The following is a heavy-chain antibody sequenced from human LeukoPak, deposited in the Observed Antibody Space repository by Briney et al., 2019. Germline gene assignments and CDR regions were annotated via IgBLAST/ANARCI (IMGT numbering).Heavy chain of an antibody. D-gene: IGHD3-22*01. CDR2: ISAYNGNT. CDR3: ARDDSNYY. J-gene: IGHJ4*02. V-gene: IGHV1-18*01. CDR1: GGTFSTHV. Sequence: GASVKVSCKASGGTFSTHVISWVRQAPGQGLEWMGWISAYNGNTNYAQKLQGRVTMTTDTSTSTAYMELRSLRSDDTAVYYCARDDSNYYWGQGTLVTVSS.